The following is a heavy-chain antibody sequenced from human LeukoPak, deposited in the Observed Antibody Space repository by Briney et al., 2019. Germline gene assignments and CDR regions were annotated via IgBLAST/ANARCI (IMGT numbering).Heavy chain of an antibody. V-gene: IGHV1-18*01. Sequence: ASVKVSCKASGGTFSSYAISWVRQAPGQGLEWMGWISAYNGNTNYAQKLQGRVTMTTDTSTSTAYMELRSLRSDDTAVYYCAIGKAAAGTGYYYYYMDVWGKGTTVTVSS. J-gene: IGHJ6*03. CDR1: GGTFSSYA. D-gene: IGHD6-13*01. CDR3: AIGKAAAGTGYYYYYMDV. CDR2: ISAYNGNT.